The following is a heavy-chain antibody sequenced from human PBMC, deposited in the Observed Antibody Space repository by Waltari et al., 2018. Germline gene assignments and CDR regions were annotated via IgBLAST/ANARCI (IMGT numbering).Heavy chain of an antibody. J-gene: IGHJ6*03. CDR3: ARHLFYRSATYSLKEYSYYMDD. CDR1: GDSISSNGNY. V-gene: IGHV4-39*07. CDR2: IYYTGSA. Sequence: QLQLQESGPGLVDPSETLSLTCTVSGDSISSNGNYWGWVRQPPGKGLEWIGSIYYTGSASYNPSLKSRVIILVDAAKSQFTLMLGSVTAADTAMYFGARHLFYRSATYSLKEYSYYMDDWGKGTTVTVSS. D-gene: IGHD3-10*01.